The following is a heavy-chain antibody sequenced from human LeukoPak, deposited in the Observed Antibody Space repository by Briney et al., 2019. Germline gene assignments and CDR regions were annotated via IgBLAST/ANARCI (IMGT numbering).Heavy chain of an antibody. CDR3: ARAYYDFWSGYAPDDY. CDR1: GFTFSSYS. J-gene: IGHJ4*02. D-gene: IGHD3-3*01. Sequence: GGSLRLSCAASGFTFSSYSMNWVRQAPGKGLEWVSSISSSSSYIYCADSVKGRFTISRDNAKNSLYLQMNSLRAEDTAVYYCARAYYDFWSGYAPDDYWGQGTLVTVSS. V-gene: IGHV3-21*01. CDR2: ISSSSSYI.